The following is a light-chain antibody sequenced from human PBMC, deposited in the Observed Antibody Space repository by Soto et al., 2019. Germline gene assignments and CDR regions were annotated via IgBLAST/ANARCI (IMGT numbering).Light chain of an antibody. Sequence: DIQMTQSPSSLSASVGDRVTITCRASQSISSYLNWYQQKPGKAPNLLIYAASSLQSGVPSMFSGSGSGTAFTLTISTLQPEDFAAYYCQHSYSTACSFGEGNELE. V-gene: IGKV1-39*01. CDR1: QSISSY. CDR3: QHSYSTACS. CDR2: AAS. J-gene: IGKJ2*04.